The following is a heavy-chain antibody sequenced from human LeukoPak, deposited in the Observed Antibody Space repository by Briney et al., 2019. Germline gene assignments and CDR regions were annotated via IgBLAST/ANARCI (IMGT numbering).Heavy chain of an antibody. CDR3: ARGMITCGGVIPEAY. CDR2: ISAYNGNT. D-gene: IGHD3-16*02. CDR1: GYTFTSYG. V-gene: IGHV1-18*01. Sequence: ASVKVSCKASGYTFTSYGISWVRQAPGQGLEWMGWISAYNGNTNYAQKLQGRVTMTTDTSTSTAYMDLRSLRSDDTAVYYCARGMITCGGVIPEAYWGQGTLVTVSS. J-gene: IGHJ4*02.